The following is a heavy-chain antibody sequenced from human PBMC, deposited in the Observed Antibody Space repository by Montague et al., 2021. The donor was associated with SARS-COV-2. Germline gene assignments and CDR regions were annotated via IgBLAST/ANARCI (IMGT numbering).Heavy chain of an antibody. CDR2: LRGSDGAT. J-gene: IGHJ4*02. V-gene: IGHV3-23*01. D-gene: IGHD2-21*01. CDR3: AKGAFSYGINIMDS. Sequence: SLRLSCAASGFSFIGYSMSWLRQTPGKGLELVSALRGSDGATFYADSVNGRFTISRDTSKNTLFLQMISLRADDSALYYCAKGAFSYGINIMDSWGQGTLVTVSS. CDR1: GFSFIGYS.